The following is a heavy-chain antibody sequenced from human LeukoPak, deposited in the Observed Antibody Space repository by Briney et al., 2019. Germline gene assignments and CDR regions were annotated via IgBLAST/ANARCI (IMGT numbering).Heavy chain of an antibody. V-gene: IGHV3-23*01. Sequence: GGSLRLSCAASGFTFSSYWMSWVRQAPGKGLEWVSAISGSGGSTYYADSVKGRFTISRDNAKNSLYLQMNSLRAEDTAVYYCATSSYYGSGSDNWGQGTLVTVSS. CDR1: GFTFSSYW. CDR2: ISGSGGST. J-gene: IGHJ4*02. D-gene: IGHD3-10*01. CDR3: ATSSYYGSGSDN.